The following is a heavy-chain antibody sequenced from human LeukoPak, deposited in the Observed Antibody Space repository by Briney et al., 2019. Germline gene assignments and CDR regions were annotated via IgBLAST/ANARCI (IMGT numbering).Heavy chain of an antibody. CDR2: IRQEGNKK. J-gene: IGHJ4*02. V-gene: IGHV3-7*01. D-gene: IGHD4-17*01. CDR1: GFIFSNYW. CDR3: ATDTGHGYFES. Sequence: PGGSLRLSCAASGFIFSNYWMSWLRQAPGKGLEWVANIRQEGNKKNYVDSVEGRFTIYRDNVQNSVYLQMTSLRAEDTAVYYCATDTGHGYFESWGQGTLVTVFS.